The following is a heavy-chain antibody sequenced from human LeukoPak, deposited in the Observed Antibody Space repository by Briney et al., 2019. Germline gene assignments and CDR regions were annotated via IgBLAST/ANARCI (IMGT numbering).Heavy chain of an antibody. D-gene: IGHD2-2*01. V-gene: IGHV3-30*02. CDR2: IRYDGSDP. Sequence: EGSLRLSCVTSGFVFSDYGIHWVRQAPCKGLEWVAFIRYDGSDPNYPDTVKGRFTISSDNSKNMVQLQMNSLRVEDTAVYYCAQDRFCSSDSCSFGTIWFDPWGQGTLVTVAS. CDR1: GFVFSDYG. CDR3: AQDRFCSSDSCSFGTIWFDP. J-gene: IGHJ5*02.